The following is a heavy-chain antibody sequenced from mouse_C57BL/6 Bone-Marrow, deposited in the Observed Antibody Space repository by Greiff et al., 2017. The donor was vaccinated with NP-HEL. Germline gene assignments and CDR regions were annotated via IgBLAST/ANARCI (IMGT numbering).Heavy chain of an antibody. CDR1: GYTFTDYY. D-gene: IGHD1-1*01. Sequence: SGPELVKPGASVKISCKASGYTFTDYYINWVKQRPGQGLEWIGWIFPGSGSTYYNEKFKGKATLTVDKSSSTAYMLLSSLTSEDSAVYFCAREILRYYGSSPDYWGQGTTLTVSS. CDR2: IFPGSGST. J-gene: IGHJ2*01. V-gene: IGHV1-75*01. CDR3: AREILRYYGSSPDY.